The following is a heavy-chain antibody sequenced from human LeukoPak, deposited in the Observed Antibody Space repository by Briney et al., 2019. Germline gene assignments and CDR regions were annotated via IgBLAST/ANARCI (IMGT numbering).Heavy chain of an antibody. CDR3: AAGGHGIGYHFDY. CDR2: IYYSGST. V-gene: IGHV4-39*01. D-gene: IGHD1-26*01. J-gene: IGHJ4*02. CDR1: GGSISSSSYY. Sequence: PSETLSLTCTVSGGSISSSSYYWGWIRRPPGKGLEWIGNIYYSGSTYYNPSLKSRVTISVDTSKNQFSLRLSSVTAADTAVYYCAAGGHGIGYHFDYWGQGALVTVSS.